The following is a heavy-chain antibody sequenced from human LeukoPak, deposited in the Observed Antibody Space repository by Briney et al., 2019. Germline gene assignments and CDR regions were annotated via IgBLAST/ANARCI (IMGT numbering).Heavy chain of an antibody. CDR3: ARGRKGIYYGSGSQNYGMDV. CDR2: INHSGST. V-gene: IGHV4-34*01. D-gene: IGHD3-10*01. J-gene: IGHJ6*04. Sequence: SETLSLTCAVYGGSFSGYYWGWIRQPPGKGLEWIGEINHSGSTNYNPSLKSRVTISVDTSKNQFSLKLSSVTAADTAVYYCARGRKGIYYGSGSQNYGMDVWGKGTTVTVSS. CDR1: GGSFSGYY.